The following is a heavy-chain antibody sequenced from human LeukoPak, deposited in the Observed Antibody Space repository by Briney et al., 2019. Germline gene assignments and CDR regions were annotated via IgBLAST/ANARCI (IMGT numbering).Heavy chain of an antibody. CDR3: AREARGMNAFDI. D-gene: IGHD3-16*01. Sequence: GGSLRLSCTASGFTFGDYVMSWVRQAPGKGLEWVGFIRSKAYGGTTKNAASVKGRFTISRDDSRSIAYLQMNSLKTEDTAVYYCAREARGMNAFDIWGQGTMVTVSS. CDR2: IRSKAYGGTT. CDR1: GFTFGDYV. V-gene: IGHV3-49*04. J-gene: IGHJ3*02.